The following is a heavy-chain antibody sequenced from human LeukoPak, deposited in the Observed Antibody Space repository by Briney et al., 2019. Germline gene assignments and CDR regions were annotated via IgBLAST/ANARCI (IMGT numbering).Heavy chain of an antibody. CDR3: ARDQGYSYGYVYYYGMDV. CDR2: INPSGGST. J-gene: IGHJ6*02. V-gene: IGHV1-46*01. D-gene: IGHD5-18*01. CDR1: GYTFTSYY. Sequence: ASVKVSCKASGYTFTSYYMHWVRQAPGQGLEWMGIINPSGGSTSYTQKFQGRVTMTRDTSTSTVYMELSSLRSEDTAVYYCARDQGYSYGYVYYYGMDVWGQGTTVTVSS.